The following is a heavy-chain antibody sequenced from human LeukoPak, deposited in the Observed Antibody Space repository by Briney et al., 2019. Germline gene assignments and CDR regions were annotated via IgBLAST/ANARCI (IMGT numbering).Heavy chain of an antibody. D-gene: IGHD1-26*01. CDR3: ARASPPQGGNWFDP. V-gene: IGHV3-11*04. Sequence: GGSLRLSCAASGFTFTDYYMSWIRQAPGKGLEWVSYISSSGNFISYADSVKGRFIISRDNAKDSLYLQMNSLRVEDTAVYYCARASPPQGGNWFDPWGQGTLVTVSS. CDR2: ISSSGNFI. J-gene: IGHJ5*02. CDR1: GFTFTDYY.